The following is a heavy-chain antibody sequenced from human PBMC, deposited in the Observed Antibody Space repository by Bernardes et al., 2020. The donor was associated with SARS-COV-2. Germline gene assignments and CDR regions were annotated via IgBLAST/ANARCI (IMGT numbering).Heavy chain of an antibody. Sequence: GWSLRLSCAASGFTFSNYAMSWVRQAPGKGLEWVSDISGPGRTYYADSVRGRFTISRDNSKNTLYLEMNSLRVEDTAVYYCAKELAYGSSWRDYSYYFGMDVGGQGTTVTVSS. J-gene: IGHJ6*02. D-gene: IGHD6-13*01. CDR2: ISGPGRT. V-gene: IGHV3-23*01. CDR3: AKELAYGSSWRDYSYYFGMDV. CDR1: GFTFSNYA.